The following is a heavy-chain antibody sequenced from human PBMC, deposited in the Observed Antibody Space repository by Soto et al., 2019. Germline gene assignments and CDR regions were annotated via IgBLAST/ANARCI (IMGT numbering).Heavy chain of an antibody. D-gene: IGHD6-13*01. J-gene: IGHJ5*02. CDR1: GYTFTSYD. CDR2: MNPNSGNT. Sequence: QVQLVQSGAEVKKPGASVKVSCKASGYTFTSYDINWVRQATGQGLEWMGWMNPNSGNTGYAQKFQGRVTMTRNTSMSTAYMELSSLRSEDTVVYYCVRERSAGTGWFDPWGQGTLVTVSS. V-gene: IGHV1-8*01. CDR3: VRERSAGTGWFDP.